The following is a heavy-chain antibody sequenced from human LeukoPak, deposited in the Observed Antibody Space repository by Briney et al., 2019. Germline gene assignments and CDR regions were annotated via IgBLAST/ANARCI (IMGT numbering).Heavy chain of an antibody. D-gene: IGHD1-7*01. Sequence: GGSLRLSCAASGFTFRTYWMHWVRQAPGKGLVWVSRINTDGRSTSYADSVKGRFTVSRDNSKDTLYLQMNSLRAEDTAVYYCARDDWNYEGEPVDYWGQGTLVTVSS. V-gene: IGHV3-74*01. CDR1: GFTFRTYW. CDR2: INTDGRST. J-gene: IGHJ4*02. CDR3: ARDDWNYEGEPVDY.